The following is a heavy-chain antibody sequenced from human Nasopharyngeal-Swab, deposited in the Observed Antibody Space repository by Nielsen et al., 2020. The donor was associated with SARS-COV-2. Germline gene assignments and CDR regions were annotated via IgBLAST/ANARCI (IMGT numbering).Heavy chain of an antibody. CDR1: GYTFTRYY. Sequence: ASVKVSCKASGYTFTRYYIHWVRQAPGQGLEWMGWLNPHSRGTKYAQKFQGRVTMTSDTSINTAYMELRRLRSDDAAVYYCARDDYGDYGYFGHWGQGTLVTVSS. V-gene: IGHV1-2*02. J-gene: IGHJ4*02. CDR3: ARDDYGDYGYFGH. D-gene: IGHD4-17*01. CDR2: LNPHSRGT.